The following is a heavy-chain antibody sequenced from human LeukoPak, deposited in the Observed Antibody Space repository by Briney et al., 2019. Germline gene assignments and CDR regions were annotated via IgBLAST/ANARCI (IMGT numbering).Heavy chain of an antibody. CDR1: GGSFSGYY. J-gene: IGHJ4*02. D-gene: IGHD2-15*01. V-gene: IGHV4-34*01. CDR2: INHSGST. CDR3: ARRKSYCSGGSCYFDY. Sequence: SETLSLTCAVYGGSFSGYYWSWIRQPPGKGLEWIGEINHSGSTNYNPSLKGRVTISVDTSKNQFSLKLSSVTAADTAVYYCARRKSYCSGGSCYFDYWGQGTLVTVSS.